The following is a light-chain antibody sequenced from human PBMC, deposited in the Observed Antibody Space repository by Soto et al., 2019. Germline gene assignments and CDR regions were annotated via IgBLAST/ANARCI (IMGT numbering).Light chain of an antibody. CDR3: QQSYSTTWT. V-gene: IGKV1-39*01. CDR1: QSISRY. J-gene: IGKJ1*01. Sequence: IQMTQSPSSLSASVGDRVTITCRASQSISRYLNWYQQKGGKAPKLLIYAASTLQSGVPSRFSGSGSGTDFTLTISCLQSEDFATYYCQQSYSTTWTFGQGTKVDIK. CDR2: AAS.